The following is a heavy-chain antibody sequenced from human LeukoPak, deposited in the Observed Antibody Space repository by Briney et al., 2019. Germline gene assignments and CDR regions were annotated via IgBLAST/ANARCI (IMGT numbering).Heavy chain of an antibody. D-gene: IGHD4-17*01. CDR1: GYTLTELS. CDR3: ATGGYGDYGYYFDY. CDR2: FDPEDGET. V-gene: IGHV1-24*01. Sequence: ASVKVSCKVSGYTLTELSMHWVRQAPGKGLEWMGGFDPEDGETIYAQKFQGRVTMTEDTSTDTAYMELSSLRSEDTAVYYCATGGYGDYGYYFDYWGQGTLVTVSS. J-gene: IGHJ4*02.